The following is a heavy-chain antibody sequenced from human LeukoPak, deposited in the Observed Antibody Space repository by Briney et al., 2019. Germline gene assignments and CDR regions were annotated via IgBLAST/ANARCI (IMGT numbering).Heavy chain of an antibody. Sequence: GGSLRLSCAASGFTFNDYYMSWIRQAPGRGLEWISSITSGSTTLYYGDSVRGRSTVSRDNAKNSLYLEMDSLRVEDTAVYYCARDVGDGEYFFDFWGQGTLVSAST. J-gene: IGHJ4*02. CDR1: GFTFNDYY. D-gene: IGHD1-26*01. CDR2: ITSGSTTL. CDR3: ARDVGDGEYFFDF. V-gene: IGHV3-11*04.